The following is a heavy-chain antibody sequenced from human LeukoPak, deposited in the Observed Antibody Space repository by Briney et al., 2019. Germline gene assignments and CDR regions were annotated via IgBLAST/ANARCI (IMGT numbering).Heavy chain of an antibody. Sequence: ASVKVSCKASGYTFTSYDINWVRQATGQGLEWMGWISAYNGNTHYAQNFQGRVTMTTDTSTSTAYMELRSLRSDDTALYYCARDPEGTYSGTYEGDWFDPWGQGTLVTVSS. J-gene: IGHJ5*02. CDR2: ISAYNGNT. CDR3: ARDPEGTYSGTYEGDWFDP. V-gene: IGHV1-18*01. D-gene: IGHD1-26*01. CDR1: GYTFTSYD.